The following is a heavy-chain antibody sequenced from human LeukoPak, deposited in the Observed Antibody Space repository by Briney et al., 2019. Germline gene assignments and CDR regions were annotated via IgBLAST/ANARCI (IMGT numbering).Heavy chain of an antibody. V-gene: IGHV4-4*07. CDR3: ARHAAMVRGVTLDY. CDR2: IYTSGST. Sequence: SETLSLTCTDPGGSISSYYWSWIRQPAGKGLEWIGRIYTSGSTNYNPSLKSRVTISVDTSKNQFSLKLSSVTAADTAVYYCARHAAMVRGVTLDYWGQGTLVTVSS. D-gene: IGHD3-10*01. J-gene: IGHJ4*02. CDR1: GGSISSYY.